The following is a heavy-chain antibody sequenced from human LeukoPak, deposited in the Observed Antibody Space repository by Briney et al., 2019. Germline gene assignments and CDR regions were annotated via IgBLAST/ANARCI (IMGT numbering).Heavy chain of an antibody. CDR2: INPNSGGT. CDR3: AREYYYDSSGYYYLGDDYYYYGMDV. CDR1: GYTFTGYY. Sequence: ASVKVSCKASGYTFTGYYMHWVRQAPGQGLEWMGWINPNSGGTNYAQKFQGRVTMTRDTSISTAYMELSRLRSDDTAVYYCAREYYYDSSGYYYLGDDYYYYGMDVWGQGTTVTVSS. D-gene: IGHD3-22*01. V-gene: IGHV1-2*02. J-gene: IGHJ6*02.